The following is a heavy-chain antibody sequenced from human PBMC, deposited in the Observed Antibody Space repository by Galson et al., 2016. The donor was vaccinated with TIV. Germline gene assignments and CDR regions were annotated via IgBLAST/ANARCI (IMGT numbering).Heavy chain of an antibody. Sequence: QSGAEVTKPGESLRISCKTSGYSFTNYWITWVRQMPGKGLEWMGRIDSRDSYTNYSPTFEGHVTIPTDKSISTAYLQWTSLKASDSAIYYCARSASAGSGWVDPWGQGTLVTVSS. D-gene: IGHD3-10*01. CDR3: ARSASAGSGWVDP. CDR1: GYSFTNYW. CDR2: IDSRDSYT. J-gene: IGHJ5*02. V-gene: IGHV5-10-1*01.